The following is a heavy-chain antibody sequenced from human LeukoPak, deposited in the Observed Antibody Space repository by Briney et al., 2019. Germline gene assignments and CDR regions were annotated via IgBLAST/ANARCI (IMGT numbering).Heavy chain of an antibody. J-gene: IGHJ4*02. CDR2: IYYSGST. CDR3: ASSRGGCSSASCYDY. D-gene: IGHD2-2*01. V-gene: IGHV4-59*01. Sequence: SETLSLTCTVSGGSISSYYWSWIRQPPGKGLEWIGYIYYSGSTNYNPSLKSRVTISVDTSKNQFSLKLSSVTAADTAVYYCASSRGGCSSASCYDYWGQGTPVTVSS. CDR1: GGSISSYY.